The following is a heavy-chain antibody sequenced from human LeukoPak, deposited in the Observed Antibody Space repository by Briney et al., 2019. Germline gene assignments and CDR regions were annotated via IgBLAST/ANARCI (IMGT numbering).Heavy chain of an antibody. CDR1: GGSFSGYY. J-gene: IGHJ4*02. CDR3: ARGGYDFWSGYYRPARTFDY. D-gene: IGHD3-3*01. CDR2: INHSGST. Sequence: SETLSLTCAVYGGSFSGYYWSWIRQPPGKGLEWIGEINHSGSTNYNPSLKSRVTISVDTSKNQFSLKLSSVTAADTAVYYCARGGYDFWSGYYRPARTFDYWGQGTQVAASS. V-gene: IGHV4-34*01.